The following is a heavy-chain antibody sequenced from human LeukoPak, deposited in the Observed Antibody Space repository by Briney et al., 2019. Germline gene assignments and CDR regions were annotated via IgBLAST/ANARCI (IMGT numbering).Heavy chain of an antibody. CDR1: GFTFSDYW. V-gene: IGHV3-74*01. D-gene: IGHD6-19*01. J-gene: IGHJ3*02. CDR3: ARPETQYSSGLDGFDI. Sequence: GRSLRLSCTASGFTFSDYWMHWVRQAPGKGLVWVSRINSDGSRTNYADCVKGRFTISRDNAKNTLYLQMNSLRTEDTAVYYCARPETQYSSGLDGFDIWGQGTMVTVSS. CDR2: INSDGSRT.